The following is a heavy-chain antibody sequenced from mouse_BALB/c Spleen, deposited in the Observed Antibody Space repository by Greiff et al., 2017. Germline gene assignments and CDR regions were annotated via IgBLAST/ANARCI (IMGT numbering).Heavy chain of an antibody. D-gene: IGHD1-1*02. CDR2: INSNGGST. Sequence: EVMLVESGGGLVKLGGSLKLSCAASGFTFSSYYMSWVRQTPEKRLELVAAINSNGGSTYYPDTVKGRFTISRDNAKNTLYLQMSSLKSEDTALYYCARHEEIYGGNHDYAMDYWGQGTSVTVSS. J-gene: IGHJ4*01. CDR3: ARHEEIYGGNHDYAMDY. CDR1: GFTFSSYY. V-gene: IGHV5-6-2*01.